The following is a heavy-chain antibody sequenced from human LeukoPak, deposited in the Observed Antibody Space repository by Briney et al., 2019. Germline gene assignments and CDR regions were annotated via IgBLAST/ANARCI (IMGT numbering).Heavy chain of an antibody. CDR1: GGSFSGYY. J-gene: IGHJ4*02. D-gene: IGHD2-2*01. CDR3: ATAADTGGNFDY. Sequence: SETLSLTCAVYGGSFSGYYWSWIRQPPGKGLEWIGGYIYYSGSTNYNPSLKSRVTISVDTSKNQFSLKLTSVTAADTAAYYCATAADTGGNFDYWGQGTLVTVSS. V-gene: IGHV4-59*01. CDR2: IYYSGST.